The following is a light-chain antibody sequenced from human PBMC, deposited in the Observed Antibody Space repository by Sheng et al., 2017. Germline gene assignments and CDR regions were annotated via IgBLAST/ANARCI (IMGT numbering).Light chain of an antibody. CDR1: QSISNY. V-gene: IGKV1-39*01. CDR3: QQTYSTPRT. Sequence: DIQMTQSPSSLSASVGDRVTITCRASQSISNYLNWYQQKPGKAPKLLIYAASSLQSGVPSRFSGSGSGTDFTLTISSLQPEDFATYYCQQTYSTPRTFGQGTNGGNQT. J-gene: IGKJ1*01. CDR2: AAS.